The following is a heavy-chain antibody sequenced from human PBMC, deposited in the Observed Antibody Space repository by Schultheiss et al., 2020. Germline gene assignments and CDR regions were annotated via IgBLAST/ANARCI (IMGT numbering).Heavy chain of an antibody. V-gene: IGHV3-11*06. CDR1: GFTFGDYA. CDR2: ISSSSSYT. J-gene: IGHJ4*02. D-gene: IGHD1-1*01. Sequence: GGSLRLSFTASGFTFGDYAMSWFRQAPGKGLEWVSYISSSSSYTNYADSVKGRFTISRDNSKNTLYLQMNSLRAEDTAVYYCARGFPNWNDVSLRRLVFDYWGQGTLVTVSS. CDR3: ARGFPNWNDVSLRRLVFDY.